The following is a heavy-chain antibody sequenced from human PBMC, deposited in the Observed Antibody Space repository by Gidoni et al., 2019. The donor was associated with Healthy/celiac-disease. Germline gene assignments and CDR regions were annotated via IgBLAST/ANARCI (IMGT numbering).Heavy chain of an antibody. CDR3: ARVAKAYYGMDV. J-gene: IGHJ6*02. CDR1: GFTFSSYS. CDR2: SSSSSSTI. Sequence: EVQLVESGGGLVQPGGSLRLSCAASGFTFSSYSMNWVRQAPGKGLGLVSYSSSSSSTIYYADSVKGRFTISRDNAKNSLYLQMNSLRAEDTAVYYCARVAKAYYGMDVWGQGTTVTVSS. V-gene: IGHV3-48*01.